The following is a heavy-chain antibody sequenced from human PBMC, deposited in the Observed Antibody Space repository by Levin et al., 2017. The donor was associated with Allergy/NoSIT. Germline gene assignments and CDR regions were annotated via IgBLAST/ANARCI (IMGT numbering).Heavy chain of an antibody. Sequence: GGSLRLSCAASGFTFTDYYMTWIRQAPGKGLEWVSYISGSGATIYYADSVKGRFTISRDNAKTSVFLQMNSLRAEDTAVYYCARGGTSAYSSPSTWGRGTLVTVSS. CDR3: ARGGTSAYSSPST. CDR1: GFTFTDYY. D-gene: IGHD6-6*01. V-gene: IGHV3-11*01. J-gene: IGHJ4*02. CDR2: ISGSGATI.